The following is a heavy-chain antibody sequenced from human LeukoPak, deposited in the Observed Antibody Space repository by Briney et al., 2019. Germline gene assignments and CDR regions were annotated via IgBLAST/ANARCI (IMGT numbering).Heavy chain of an antibody. Sequence: GGSLRLSCTASGFTFGDYAMSWVRQAPGKGLEWVGFIRSKAYGGTTEYAASVKGRFTFSRDDSKSIAYLQMNSLKTEDTAVYYCTRVGYSYGWYFDYWGQGTLVTVSS. D-gene: IGHD5-18*01. CDR2: IRSKAYGGTT. J-gene: IGHJ4*02. CDR1: GFTFGDYA. CDR3: TRVGYSYGWYFDY. V-gene: IGHV3-49*04.